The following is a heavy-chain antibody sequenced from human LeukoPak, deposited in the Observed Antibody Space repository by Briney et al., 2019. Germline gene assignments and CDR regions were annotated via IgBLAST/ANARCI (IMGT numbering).Heavy chain of an antibody. CDR3: TTFSPDFSRLFDP. J-gene: IGHJ5*02. D-gene: IGHD3-3*01. CDR2: IKSKTDGGTT. CDR1: GITFSNAW. Sequence: GGSLRLSCATSGITFSNAWMSWVRQAPGKGLEWVGRIKSKTDGGTTDYAAPVKGRFTISRDDSKNTLYLQMNSLKTEDTAVYYCTTFSPDFSRLFDPWGQGTLVTVSS. V-gene: IGHV3-15*01.